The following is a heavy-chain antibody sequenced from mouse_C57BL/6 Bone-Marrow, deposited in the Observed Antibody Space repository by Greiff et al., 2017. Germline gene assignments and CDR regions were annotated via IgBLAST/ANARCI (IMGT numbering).Heavy chain of an antibody. D-gene: IGHD2-4*01. J-gene: IGHJ3*01. CDR1: GFTFSDYG. CDR2: ISSGSSTI. Sequence: EVHLVESGGGLVKPGGSLKLSCAASGFTFSDYGMHWVRQAPEKGLEWVAYISSGSSTIYYADTVKGRFTISRDNAKNTLFLQMTSLRSEDTAMYYCARGYYDYPFAYWGQGTLVTVSA. V-gene: IGHV5-17*01. CDR3: ARGYYDYPFAY.